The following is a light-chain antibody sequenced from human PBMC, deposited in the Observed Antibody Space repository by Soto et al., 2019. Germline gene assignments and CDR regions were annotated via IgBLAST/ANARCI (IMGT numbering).Light chain of an antibody. J-gene: IGKJ4*01. CDR3: QQYNSYSPLT. CDR1: QSISRW. CDR2: DAS. Sequence: DIQMTQSPSTLVASVGHRLTITFRASQSISRWLACYQKKPGKAPKLLXYDASSLESGVPSRFSGSGSGTELTLTISSLQTDDFANYYCQQYNSYSPLTFSGGTKVDI. V-gene: IGKV1-5*01.